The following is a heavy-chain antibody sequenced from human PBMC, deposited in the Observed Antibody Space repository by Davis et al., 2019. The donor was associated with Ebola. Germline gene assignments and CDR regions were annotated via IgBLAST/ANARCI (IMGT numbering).Heavy chain of an antibody. CDR2: ISHGGTT. CDR3: ARGVVGRDPSGGPGRFFDY. V-gene: IGHV4-34*01. Sequence: PSETLSLTCAVYGGSFSGYFWSWIRQPPGKGLEWIGEISHGGTTSHNPSLKSRVTISVDTSNNQFSLTLSFVTAADTAVYYCARGVVGRDPSGGPGRFFDYWGQGTLVTVSS. J-gene: IGHJ4*02. CDR1: GGSFSGYF. D-gene: IGHD2-15*01.